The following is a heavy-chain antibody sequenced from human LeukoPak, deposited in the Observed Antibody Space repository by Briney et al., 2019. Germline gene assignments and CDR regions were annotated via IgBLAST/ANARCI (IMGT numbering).Heavy chain of an antibody. V-gene: IGHV4-59*01. CDR2: IYYSGST. CDR1: GGSISSYY. CDR3: AISSSSPDWFDP. D-gene: IGHD6-6*01. J-gene: IGHJ5*02. Sequence: SETLSLTCTVSGGSISSYYWSWIRQPPGKGLEWIGYIYYSGSTNYNPSLKSRVTISVDTSKNQFSLKLSSVTAADTAVYYCAISSSSPDWFDPWGQGTLVTVSS.